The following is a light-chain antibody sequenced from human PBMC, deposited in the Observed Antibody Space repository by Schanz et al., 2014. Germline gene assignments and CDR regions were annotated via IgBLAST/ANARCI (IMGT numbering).Light chain of an antibody. CDR2: EGT. V-gene: IGLV2-11*01. J-gene: IGLJ3*02. CDR3: CSYVAHHWL. CDR1: SSDIGGYNY. Sequence: QSALTQPRSVSGSPGQSVTISCFGTSSDIGGYNYVSWYQQYPGKGPKLVIYEGTKRPLGVSNRFSGSKSGNTASLTISGLQAEDEADYYCCSYVAHHWLFGVGTKLTVL.